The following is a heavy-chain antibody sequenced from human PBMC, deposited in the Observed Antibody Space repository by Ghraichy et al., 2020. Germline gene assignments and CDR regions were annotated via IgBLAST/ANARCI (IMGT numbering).Heavy chain of an antibody. CDR3: ARESARLFLY. CDR1: GFTFSSYW. D-gene: IGHD3-22*01. J-gene: IGHJ4*02. CDR2: INQDGSEK. V-gene: IGHV3-7*01. Sequence: GGSLRLSCAASGFTFSSYWMTWVRQAPGEGLEWVANINQDGSEKYYVDSVKGRFTISRDNAKNSLSLQMDSLRAEDTAVYYCARESARLFLYWGQGTLVTVSS.